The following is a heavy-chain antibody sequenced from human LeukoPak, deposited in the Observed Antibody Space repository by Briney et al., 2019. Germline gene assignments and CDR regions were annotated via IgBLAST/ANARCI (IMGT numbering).Heavy chain of an antibody. CDR1: AGSISYHY. J-gene: IGHJ4*02. Sequence: SETLSLTCTVSAGSISYHYWNWIRQPPGKELEWIGYGFYSGSTDYNPSLKSRVTISVDTSKRQISLKLSSVTAADTALYYCAREMTATGRGHYFDYWGQGALVTVSS. V-gene: IGHV4-59*11. CDR2: GFYSGST. D-gene: IGHD3-9*01. CDR3: AREMTATGRGHYFDY.